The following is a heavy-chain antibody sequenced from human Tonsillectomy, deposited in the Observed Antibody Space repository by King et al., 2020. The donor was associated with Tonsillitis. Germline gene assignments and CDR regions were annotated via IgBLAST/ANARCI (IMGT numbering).Heavy chain of an antibody. Sequence: DQLAQSGAEVKKPGSSVKVSCKASGGTFSSYAISWVRQAPGQGLEWMGRIIPLLGIANYAQKFQGRVTVTADKSTSTAYMELSSLRSEDTAVYYCARSERWELLSWGQGTLVTVSS. CDR2: IIPLLGIA. J-gene: IGHJ5*02. D-gene: IGHD1-26*01. CDR3: ARSERWELLS. CDR1: GGTFSSYA. V-gene: IGHV1-69*04.